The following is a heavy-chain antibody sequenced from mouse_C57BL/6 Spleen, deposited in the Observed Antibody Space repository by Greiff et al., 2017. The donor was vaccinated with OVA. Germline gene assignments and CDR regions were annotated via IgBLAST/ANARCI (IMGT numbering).Heavy chain of an antibody. CDR3: TRRGSRYFDY. CDR2: IDPETGGT. CDR1: GYTFTDYE. J-gene: IGHJ2*01. Sequence: VKLQQSGAELVRPGASVTLSCKASGYTFTDYEMHWVKQTPVHGLEWIGAIDPETGGTAYNQKFKGKAILTADKSSSTAYMELRSLTSEDSAVYYCTRRGSRYFDYWGQGTTLTVSS. V-gene: IGHV1-15*01. D-gene: IGHD1-1*01.